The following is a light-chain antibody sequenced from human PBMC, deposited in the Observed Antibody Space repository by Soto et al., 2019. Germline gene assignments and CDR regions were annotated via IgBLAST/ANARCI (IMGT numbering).Light chain of an antibody. CDR3: QRIT. J-gene: IGKJ5*01. Sequence: EIVVTQSPATLSLKPRERATLSCRASQSIRTFLAWYQHRPGQAPRLLIYDASDRAPGIPDRFSGSGSGTDFTLTPSRLEPEDSAVYYCQRITFAQGTRLEIK. CDR2: DAS. CDR1: QSIRTF. V-gene: IGKV3-11*01.